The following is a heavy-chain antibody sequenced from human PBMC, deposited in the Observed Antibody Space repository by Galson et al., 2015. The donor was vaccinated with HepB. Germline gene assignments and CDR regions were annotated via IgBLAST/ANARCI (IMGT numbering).Heavy chain of an antibody. CDR1: GGTFSSYA. CDR2: IIPIFGTA. V-gene: IGHV1-69*13. CDR3: ARENPNYDFWSGYGGEEYYYYGMDV. Sequence: SVKVSCKASGGTFSSYAISWVRQAPGQGLEWMGGIIPIFGTANYAQKFQGRVTITSDESTSTAYMELSSLRSEDTAVYYCARENPNYDFWSGYGGEEYYYYGMDVWGQGTTVTVSS. J-gene: IGHJ6*02. D-gene: IGHD3-3*01.